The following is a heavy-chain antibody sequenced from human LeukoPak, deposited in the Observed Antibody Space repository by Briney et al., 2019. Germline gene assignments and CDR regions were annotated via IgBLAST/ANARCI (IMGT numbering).Heavy chain of an antibody. V-gene: IGHV3-30*03. J-gene: IGHJ4*02. CDR1: GFTFSSYG. Sequence: QSGGSLRLSCAASGFTFSSYGMHWVRQAPGKGLEWVAVISYDGSNKYYADSVKGRFTISRDNSKNTLYLQMNSLRSDDTAVYYCARVLQLWSSGVDYWGQGTLVTVSS. CDR3: ARVLQLWSSGVDY. D-gene: IGHD5-18*01. CDR2: ISYDGSNK.